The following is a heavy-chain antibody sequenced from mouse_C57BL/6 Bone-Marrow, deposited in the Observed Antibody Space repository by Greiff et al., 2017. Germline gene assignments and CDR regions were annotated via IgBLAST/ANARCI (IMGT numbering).Heavy chain of an antibody. J-gene: IGHJ3*01. D-gene: IGHD1-1*01. CDR2: IYPRDGST. Sequence: VQLQQSDAELVKPGASVKISCKVSGYTFTDHTIHWMKQRPEQGLEWIGYIYPRDGSTKYNEKFKGKATLTADKSSSTAYMQLNSLTSEDSAVYFCARWRDYGSSPAWFAYWGQGTLVTVSA. V-gene: IGHV1-78*01. CDR3: ARWRDYGSSPAWFAY. CDR1: GYTFTDHT.